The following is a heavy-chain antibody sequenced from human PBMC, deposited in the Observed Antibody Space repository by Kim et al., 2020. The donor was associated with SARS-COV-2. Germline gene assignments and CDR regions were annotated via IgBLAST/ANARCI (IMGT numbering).Heavy chain of an antibody. D-gene: IGHD4-17*01. CDR1: GFTFSSYG. Sequence: GGSLRLSCAASGFTFSSYGMHWVRQAPGKGLEWVAVISYDGSNKCYADSVKGRFTISRDNSKNTLYLQMNSLRAGDTAVYYCAKEIHDYGDYEDYWGQGTLVTVSS. CDR2: ISYDGSNK. V-gene: IGHV3-30*18. CDR3: AKEIHDYGDYEDY. J-gene: IGHJ4*02.